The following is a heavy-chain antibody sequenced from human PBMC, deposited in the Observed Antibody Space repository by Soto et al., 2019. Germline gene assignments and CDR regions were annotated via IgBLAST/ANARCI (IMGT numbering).Heavy chain of an antibody. V-gene: IGHV4-39*01. Sequence: SETLSLTCTVSGGSISSSSYYWGWNRQPPGKGLEWIGSIYYSGSTYYNPSLKSRVTISVDTSKNQFSLKLSSVTAADTAVYYCARQLQYSSGWYWDNWLDPWGQGTLVTVSS. J-gene: IGHJ5*02. CDR3: ARQLQYSSGWYWDNWLDP. CDR2: IYYSGST. CDR1: GGSISSSSYY. D-gene: IGHD6-19*01.